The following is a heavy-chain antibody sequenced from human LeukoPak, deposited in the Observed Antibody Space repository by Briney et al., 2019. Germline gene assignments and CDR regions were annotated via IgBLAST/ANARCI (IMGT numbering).Heavy chain of an antibody. Sequence: GGSLRLSCAASGFTFSSYSMNWVRQAPGKGLEWVSYISSSSSTIYYADSVKGRFTISRDNAKDSLYLQMNSLRAEDTAVYYCARGSILLSHDYWGQGTLVTVSS. CDR2: ISSSSSTI. CDR3: ARGSILLSHDY. J-gene: IGHJ4*02. D-gene: IGHD3-10*01. CDR1: GFTFSSYS. V-gene: IGHV3-48*04.